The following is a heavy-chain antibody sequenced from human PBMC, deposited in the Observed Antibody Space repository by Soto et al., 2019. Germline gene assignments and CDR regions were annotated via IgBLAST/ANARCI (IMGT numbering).Heavy chain of an antibody. Sequence: EVQLLESGGGLVQPGGSLRLSCAASGFTFSSYAMSWVRQAPGKGLEWVSAISGRGGNTYYADSVKGRFTISRHNSKNTPYLQTNSLSAEDMAVYTCANEGASYRGGSFDYWGQGTLVTVSS. V-gene: IGHV3-23*01. CDR1: GFTFSSYA. CDR3: ANEGASYRGGSFDY. J-gene: IGHJ4*02. D-gene: IGHD3-16*02. CDR2: ISGRGGNT.